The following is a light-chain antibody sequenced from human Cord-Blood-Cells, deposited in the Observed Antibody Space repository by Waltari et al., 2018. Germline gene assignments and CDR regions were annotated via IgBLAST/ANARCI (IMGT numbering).Light chain of an antibody. V-gene: IGKV1-39*01. CDR1: QSISSY. CDR2: AAS. J-gene: IGKJ1*01. Sequence: TQSPSSLSASVGDRVTITCRASQSISSYLNWYQQKPGKAPKLLIYAASSLQSVVPSRFSGSGSGTDFTLTISSLQPEDFATYYCQQSYSTPWTFGQGTKVEIK. CDR3: QQSYSTPWT.